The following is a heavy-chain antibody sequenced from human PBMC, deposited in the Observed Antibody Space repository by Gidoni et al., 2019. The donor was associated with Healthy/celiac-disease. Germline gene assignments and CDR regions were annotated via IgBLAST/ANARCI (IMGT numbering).Heavy chain of an antibody. Sequence: QVQLVQSGAEVKKPGASVKVSCKASGYTFTSYAMHWVRQAPGQRLEWMGWINAGNGNTKYSQKFQGRVTITRDTSASTAYMELSSLRSEDTAVYYCARGGGGIYCSGGSCYRNAPFDIWGQGTMVTVSS. CDR1: GYTFTSYA. J-gene: IGHJ3*02. CDR3: ARGGGGIYCSGGSCYRNAPFDI. D-gene: IGHD2-15*01. CDR2: INAGNGNT. V-gene: IGHV1-3*01.